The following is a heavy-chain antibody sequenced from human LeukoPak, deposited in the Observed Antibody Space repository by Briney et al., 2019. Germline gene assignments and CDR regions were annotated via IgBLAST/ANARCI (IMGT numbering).Heavy chain of an antibody. Sequence: SLRLSCAASGFNFDDYAMHWVRQAPGKGLEWVSGISWKSGRIGYADSVKGRFTISRDNAKNSLYLQMNSVRVEDTALYYCAKDFWKGRYGMDVWGQGTTVTVS. V-gene: IGHV3-9*01. CDR3: AKDFWKGRYGMDV. CDR2: ISWKSGRI. J-gene: IGHJ6*02. D-gene: IGHD1-1*01. CDR1: GFNFDDYA.